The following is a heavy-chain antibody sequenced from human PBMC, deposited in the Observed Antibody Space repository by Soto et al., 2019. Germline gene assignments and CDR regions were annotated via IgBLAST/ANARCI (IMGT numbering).Heavy chain of an antibody. J-gene: IGHJ4*02. CDR3: AKDRVSGDGRLTLDY. Sequence: GGSLRLSCAASGFNFRNYAMAWVRQAPGKGLEWVSDVTGGGEATKYADSVKGRFTISRDNPKNTLYLQMNGLRVEDTAIYYCAKDRVSGDGRLTLDYWGQGTLVTVSS. D-gene: IGHD3-10*01. V-gene: IGHV3-23*01. CDR2: VTGGGEAT. CDR1: GFNFRNYA.